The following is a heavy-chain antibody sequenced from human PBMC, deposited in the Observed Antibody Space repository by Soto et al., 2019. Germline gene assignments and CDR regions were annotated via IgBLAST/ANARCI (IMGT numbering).Heavy chain of an antibody. D-gene: IGHD2-2*01. CDR1: GTSISIYY. CDR3: ARYNEYATDY. J-gene: IGHJ4*02. Sequence: KPSETLSLTCTVSGTSISIYYWSLIRQPPGKGLEWIANIHYSGTTNYNPSLASRVTLSVDTSKNQFSLKMTSVTAADRAMYFCARYNEYATDYWGRGTLVTVSS. V-gene: IGHV4-59*01. CDR2: IHYSGTT.